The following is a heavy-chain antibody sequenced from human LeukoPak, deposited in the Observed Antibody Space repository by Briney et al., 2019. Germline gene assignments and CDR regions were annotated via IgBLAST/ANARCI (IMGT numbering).Heavy chain of an antibody. J-gene: IGHJ4*02. CDR2: FDPEDGET. D-gene: IGHD2-2*02. CDR3: ATEGEYCSSTSCYSRAY. Sequence: ASVKVSCKVSGYTLTELSMHWVRQAPGKGLEWMGGFDPEDGETIYAQKFQGRVTMTEGTSTDTAYMELSSLRSEDTAVYYCATEGEYCSSTSCYSRAYWGQGTLVTVSS. V-gene: IGHV1-24*01. CDR1: GYTLTELS.